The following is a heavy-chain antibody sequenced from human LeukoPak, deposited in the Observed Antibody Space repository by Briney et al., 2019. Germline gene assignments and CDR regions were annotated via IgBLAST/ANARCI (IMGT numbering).Heavy chain of an antibody. CDR2: ISSSSSYV. V-gene: IGHV3-21*01. J-gene: IGHJ4*02. CDR1: GFTFSSYS. CDR3: ASQFYDCSGGSCYTDNDY. D-gene: IGHD2-15*01. Sequence: PGGSLRLSCAASGFTFSSYSMNWVRQAPGKGLEWVSSISSSSSYVYYADSVKGRFTISRDNAKNSLYLQMNSLRAEDTAVYYCASQFYDCSGGSCYTDNDYWGQGTLVTVSS.